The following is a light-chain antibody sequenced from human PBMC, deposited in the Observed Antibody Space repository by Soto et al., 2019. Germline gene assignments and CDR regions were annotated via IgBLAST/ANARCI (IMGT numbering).Light chain of an antibody. CDR3: QKYSSVPV. CDR2: AAS. J-gene: IGKJ3*01. CDR1: QGIRNF. V-gene: IGKV1-27*01. Sequence: DIQMTQSPTSLSASVGDRVTITCRASQGIRNFVAWYQQKPGKAPKLLIYAASTLQSGVPSRFSGSGSGTDFTLTINSLQPEDVATYXCQKYSSVPVFGPGTKVEIK.